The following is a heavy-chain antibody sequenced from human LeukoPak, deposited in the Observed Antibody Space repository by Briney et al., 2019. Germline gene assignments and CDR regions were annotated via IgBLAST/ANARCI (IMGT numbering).Heavy chain of an antibody. CDR1: GFTFSSYA. D-gene: IGHD1-26*01. Sequence: GGSLRLSCAASGFTFSSYAMSWVRQAPGKGLEWVSAISGSGGSTYYADSVKGRFTISRDNSKNTLYVQMTSLRAEDTAVYYCTRATGSFYGLGYWGQGTLVTVSS. CDR2: ISGSGGST. J-gene: IGHJ4*02. CDR3: TRATGSFYGLGY. V-gene: IGHV3-23*01.